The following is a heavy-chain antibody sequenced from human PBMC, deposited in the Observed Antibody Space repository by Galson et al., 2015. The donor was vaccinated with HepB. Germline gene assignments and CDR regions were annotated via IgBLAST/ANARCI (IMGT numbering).Heavy chain of an antibody. V-gene: IGHV3-74*01. CDR1: GFTFSSYW. CDR2: INSDGSST. Sequence: SLRLSCAASGFTFSSYWMHWVRQAPGKGLVWVSRINSDGSSTSYADSVKSRFTISRDNAKNTLYLQMNSLRAEDTAVYYCARTPRFTVTTYFIDNWGQGTLVTVSS. D-gene: IGHD4-17*01. J-gene: IGHJ4*02. CDR3: ARTPRFTVTTYFIDN.